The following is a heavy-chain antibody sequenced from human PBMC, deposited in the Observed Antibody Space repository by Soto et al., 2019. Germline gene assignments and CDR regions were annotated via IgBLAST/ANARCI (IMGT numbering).Heavy chain of an antibody. V-gene: IGHV5-51*01. CDR1: GYSFTNYW. CDR2: SYPGDSDT. CDR3: ARGGYGGSNWYDGYFLH. D-gene: IGHD6-13*01. Sequence: PGESLKISCKGSGYSFTNYWIAWVRQMPGKGLEWMGISYPGDSDTRYSPSFQGQVTISADKSISTAYLQWSSLKVSDTAIYYCARGGYGGSNWYDGYFLHWGQGTLVTVSS. J-gene: IGHJ1*01.